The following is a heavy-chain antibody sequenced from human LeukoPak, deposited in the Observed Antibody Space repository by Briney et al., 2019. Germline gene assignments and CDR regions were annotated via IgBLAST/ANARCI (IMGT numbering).Heavy chain of an antibody. Sequence: GGSLRLSCAASGFTFSSYWMSWVRQAPGKGLEWVSAISGSGGSTYYADSVKGRFTISRDNSKNTLYLQMNSLRAEDTAVYYCAKQTTVTTNFDYWGQGTLVTVSS. CDR1: GFTFSSYW. D-gene: IGHD4-17*01. CDR3: AKQTTVTTNFDY. V-gene: IGHV3-23*01. J-gene: IGHJ4*02. CDR2: ISGSGGST.